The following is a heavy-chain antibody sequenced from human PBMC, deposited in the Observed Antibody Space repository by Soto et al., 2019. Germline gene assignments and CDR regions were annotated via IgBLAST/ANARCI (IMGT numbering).Heavy chain of an antibody. V-gene: IGHV4-59*08. CDR1: GGSISSYY. CDR3: ARQQPNFGIVVIPAATYFDP. D-gene: IGHD2-2*01. Sequence: SETLSLTCTVSGGSISSYYWSWIRQPPGKGLEWIGYIYYSGSTKYNPSLKSRVTISLETSKNQFSLELKSVTAADTAVYYCARQQPNFGIVVIPAATYFDPWGQGTLVTVSS. J-gene: IGHJ5*02. CDR2: IYYSGST.